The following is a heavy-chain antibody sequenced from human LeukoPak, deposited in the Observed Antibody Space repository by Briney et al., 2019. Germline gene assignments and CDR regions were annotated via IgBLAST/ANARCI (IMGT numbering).Heavy chain of an antibody. CDR2: ISGSGGST. CDR3: AKNRVVTATLVGTTYFDY. CDR1: GFTFSSYG. Sequence: GGSLRLSCAASGFTFSSYGMSWVRQAPGKGLEWVSAISGSGGSTYYADSVKGRFTISRDNSKNTLYLQMNSLRAEDTAVYYCAKNRVVTATLVGTTYFDYWGQGTLVTVSS. J-gene: IGHJ4*02. V-gene: IGHV3-23*01. D-gene: IGHD2-21*02.